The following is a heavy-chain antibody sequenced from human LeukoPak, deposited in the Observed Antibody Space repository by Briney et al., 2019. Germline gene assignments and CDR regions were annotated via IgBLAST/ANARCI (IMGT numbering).Heavy chain of an antibody. Sequence: GGSLRLSCAASEFTFSAYWMHWVRQAPGKGLVWVSRIRGDGSMTNYADSVKGRFTISRDNSKNTLYLQMNSLRTEDTAVYYCAKAVMVALAELGYWGQGTLVTVSS. CDR3: AKAVMVALAELGY. V-gene: IGHV3-74*01. CDR2: IRGDGSMT. D-gene: IGHD3-22*01. J-gene: IGHJ4*02. CDR1: EFTFSAYW.